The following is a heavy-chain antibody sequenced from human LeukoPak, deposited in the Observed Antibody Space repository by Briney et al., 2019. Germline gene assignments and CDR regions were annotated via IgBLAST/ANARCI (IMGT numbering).Heavy chain of an antibody. CDR1: GGSISSSSYY. D-gene: IGHD2-21*02. J-gene: IGHJ3*02. Sequence: SETLSLTCTVSGGSISSSSYYWGWFRQPPGKGLEWIGSIYYSGSTYYNPSLKSRVTISVDTSKNQFSLKLSSVTAADTAVYYCARRVVTARTDAFDIWGQGTMVTVSS. CDR2: IYYSGST. CDR3: ARRVVTARTDAFDI. V-gene: IGHV4-39*01.